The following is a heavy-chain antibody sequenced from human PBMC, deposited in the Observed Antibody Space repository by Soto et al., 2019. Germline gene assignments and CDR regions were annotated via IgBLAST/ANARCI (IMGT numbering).Heavy chain of an antibody. CDR1: GFTFGDYA. CDR2: IRSKAYGGTT. V-gene: IGHV3-49*03. D-gene: IGHD3-3*01. CDR3: TRDSPYYDFWSGYYEYYYYYMDV. Sequence: PGGSLRLSXTASGFTFGDYAMSWFRQAPGKGLEWVGFIRSKAYGGTTEYAASVKGRFTISRDDSKSIAYLQMNSLKTEDTAVYYCTRDSPYYDFWSGYYEYYYYYMDVWGKGTTVTVSS. J-gene: IGHJ6*03.